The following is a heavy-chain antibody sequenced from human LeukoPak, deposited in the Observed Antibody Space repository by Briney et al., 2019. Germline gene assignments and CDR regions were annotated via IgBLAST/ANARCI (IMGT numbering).Heavy chain of an antibody. J-gene: IGHJ6*02. CDR1: GGSISSSSYY. V-gene: IGHV4-39*07. CDR3: ARGPSIQLWSDPYYYYGMDV. Sequence: PSETLSLTCTVSGGSISSSSYYWSWIRQPPGKGLEWIGEINHRGSTNYNPSLKSRVSISVDTSKNQFSLKLSSVTAADTAVYYCARGPSIQLWSDPYYYYGMDVWGQGTTVTVSS. D-gene: IGHD1-1*01. CDR2: INHRGST.